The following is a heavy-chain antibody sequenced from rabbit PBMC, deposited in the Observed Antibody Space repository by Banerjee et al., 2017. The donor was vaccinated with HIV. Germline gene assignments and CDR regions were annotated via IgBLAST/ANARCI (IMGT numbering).Heavy chain of an antibody. J-gene: IGHJ2*01. CDR3: ARGGVGSTGYTYAFDP. D-gene: IGHD1-1*01. CDR2: IGIGSGTT. Sequence: QEQLEESGGDLVKPEGSLTLTCTASGFSFSSGYWMYWVRQAPGKGLEWIGCIGIGSGTTYYASWAKGRFTITKASSTTVTLQMTSLTAADTATYFCARGGVGSTGYTYAFDPWGPGTLVTVS. CDR1: GFSFSSGYW. V-gene: IGHV1S45*01.